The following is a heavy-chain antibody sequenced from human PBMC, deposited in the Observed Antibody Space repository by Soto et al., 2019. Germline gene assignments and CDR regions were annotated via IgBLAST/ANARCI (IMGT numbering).Heavy chain of an antibody. V-gene: IGHV3-33*08. J-gene: IGHJ6*01. CDR2: IWYDGSNK. D-gene: IGHD6-13*01. CDR3: ARFIAAPVHYYYGMDV. Sequence: PGGSLRLSCAASGFTFSSYGMHWVRQAPGKGLEWVAVIWYDGSNKYYADSVKGRFTISRDNSKNTLYLQMNSLRAEDTAVYYCARFIAAPVHYYYGMDVSRQGTTVTVSS. CDR1: GFTFSSYG.